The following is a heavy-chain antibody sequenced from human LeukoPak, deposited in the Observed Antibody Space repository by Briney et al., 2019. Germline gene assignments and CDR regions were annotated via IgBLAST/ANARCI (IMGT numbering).Heavy chain of an antibody. CDR2: ISGSGGST. Sequence: GGSLRLSCAASGFTFSSYAMSWVRQAPGKGLECVSAISGSGGSTYYADSVKGRFTISRDNSKNTLYLQMNSLRADDTAVSYCARLRGSLFTGPDYWGQGTLVTVSS. D-gene: IGHD2-8*02. CDR3: ARLRGSLFTGPDY. J-gene: IGHJ4*02. CDR1: GFTFSSYA. V-gene: IGHV3-23*01.